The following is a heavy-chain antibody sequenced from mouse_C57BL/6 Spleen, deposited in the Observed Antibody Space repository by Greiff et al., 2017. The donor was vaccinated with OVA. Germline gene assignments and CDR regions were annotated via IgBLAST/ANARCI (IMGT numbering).Heavy chain of an antibody. Sequence: QVQLQQSGPELVKPGASVKISCKASGYAFSSSWMNWVKQRPGKGLEWIGRIYPGDGDTNYNGKFKGKATLTADKSSSTAYMQLSSLTSEDSAVYFCAREVWLRRGNFDYWGQGTTLTVSS. CDR1: GYAFSSSW. CDR2: IYPGDGDT. J-gene: IGHJ2*01. V-gene: IGHV1-82*01. CDR3: AREVWLRRGNFDY. D-gene: IGHD2-2*01.